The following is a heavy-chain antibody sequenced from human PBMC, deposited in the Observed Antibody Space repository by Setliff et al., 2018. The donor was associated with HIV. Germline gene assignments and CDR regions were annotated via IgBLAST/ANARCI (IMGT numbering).Heavy chain of an antibody. D-gene: IGHD3-10*01. CDR3: ARHRSACGITYIDY. CDR1: GDSISNYY. CDR2: IYYSGST. Sequence: SETLSLTCTVSGDSISNYYWSWIRQPPGKGLEWIGHIYYSGSTDYNPSLTSRVIISVDPSKNQFTLRLSSVTAADTAMYYCARHRSACGITYIDYWGQGTLVTVSS. V-gene: IGHV4-59*08. J-gene: IGHJ4*02.